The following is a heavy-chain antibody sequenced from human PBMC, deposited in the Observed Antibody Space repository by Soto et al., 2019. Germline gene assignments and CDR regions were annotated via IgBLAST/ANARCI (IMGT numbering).Heavy chain of an antibody. Sequence: PSVKVSCKASGGTFSSYAISWVRQAPGQGLEWMGGIIPIFGTANYAQKFQGRVTITADESTSTAYMELSSLRSEDTAVYYCARDALKSPGQQLGYYFDYWGQGTLVTVSS. CDR3: ARDALKSPGQQLGYYFDY. CDR1: GGTFSSYA. CDR2: IIPIFGTA. D-gene: IGHD6-13*01. J-gene: IGHJ4*02. V-gene: IGHV1-69*13.